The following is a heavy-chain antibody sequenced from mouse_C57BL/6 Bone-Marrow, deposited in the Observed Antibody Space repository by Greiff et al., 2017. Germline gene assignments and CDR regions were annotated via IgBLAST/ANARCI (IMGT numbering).Heavy chain of an antibody. CDR2: IHPNSGST. Sequence: QVQLQQPGAELVKPGASVKLSCKASGYTFTSYWMHWVKQRPGQGLEWIGMIHPNSGSTNYNEKFKSKATLTVDKSSSTAYMQLSSLTSEDSAVYYCAREGGYYYGSSYRAMDYWGQGTSVTVSS. J-gene: IGHJ4*01. V-gene: IGHV1-64*01. D-gene: IGHD1-1*01. CDR1: GYTFTSYW. CDR3: AREGGYYYGSSYRAMDY.